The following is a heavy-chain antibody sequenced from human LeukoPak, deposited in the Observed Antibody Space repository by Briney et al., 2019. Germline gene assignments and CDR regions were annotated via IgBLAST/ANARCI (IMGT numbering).Heavy chain of an antibody. CDR3: AGSRLCAEYFQF. J-gene: IGHJ1*01. Sequence: GGSLRLSCEASGFTVSGNYMNWIRQAPGKGLEWVSVIYSGGNTYYADSVKGRFSISRDNSKDTLYLQMNSLRVEDTAVYYCAGSRLCAEYFQFWGQGTLVAVSS. CDR2: IYSGGNT. CDR1: GFTVSGNY. V-gene: IGHV3-66*01.